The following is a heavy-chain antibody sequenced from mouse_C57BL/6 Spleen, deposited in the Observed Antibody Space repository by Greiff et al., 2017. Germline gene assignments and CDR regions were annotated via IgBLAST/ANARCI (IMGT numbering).Heavy chain of an antibody. CDR2: INPNNGGT. J-gene: IGHJ1*03. V-gene: IGHV1-26*01. Sequence: EVQLQQSGPELVKPGASVKISCKASGYTFTDYYMNWVKQSHGKSLEWIGDINPNNGGTSYNQKFKGKATLTVDKSSSTAYIELRSLTSEDSAVYYCARVTTVGYWYFDVWGTGTTVTVSS. D-gene: IGHD1-1*01. CDR3: ARVTTVGYWYFDV. CDR1: GYTFTDYY.